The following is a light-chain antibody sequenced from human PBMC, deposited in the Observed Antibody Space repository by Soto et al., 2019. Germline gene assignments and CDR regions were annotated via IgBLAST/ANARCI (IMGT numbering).Light chain of an antibody. CDR3: SSYTSSSTLVV. CDR1: SSDVGGYNY. CDR2: EVR. J-gene: IGLJ2*01. Sequence: QSALTQPASVSGSPGQSITNSCTGTSSDVGGYNYVSWYQQHPGKAPKLMIYEVRNRPSGVSNRFSGSKSGNTASLTISGLQAEDEADYYCSSYTSSSTLVVFGGGTKLTVL. V-gene: IGLV2-14*01.